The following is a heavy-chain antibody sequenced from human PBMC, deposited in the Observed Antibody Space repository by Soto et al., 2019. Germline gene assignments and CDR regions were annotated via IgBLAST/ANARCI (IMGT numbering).Heavy chain of an antibody. CDR2: ITGSGDKT. D-gene: IGHD2-2*01. CDR1: GFNLKNYA. J-gene: IGHJ4*02. V-gene: IGHV3-23*01. Sequence: GGSLRLSCAASGFNLKNYAMTWVRQAPGKGLEWVSGITGSGDKTYYADSVKGRFIISRDNSENTLYLQMDSLRAEDTALYYCARDCSSSSCSVWRYWGQGTQVTVSS. CDR3: ARDCSSSSCSVWRY.